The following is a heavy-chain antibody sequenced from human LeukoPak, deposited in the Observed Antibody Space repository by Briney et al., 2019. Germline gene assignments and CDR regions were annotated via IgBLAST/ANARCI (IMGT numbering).Heavy chain of an antibody. D-gene: IGHD3-16*02. Sequence: TGRSLRLSCAASGFTFSSYGMHWVRQAPGKGLEWVAVIWYGGSNKYYADSVKGRFTISRDNSKNTLYLQMNSLRAEDTAVYYCASNDYVWGSYRSAIRFWGQGTLVTVSS. CDR1: GFTFSSYG. CDR3: ASNDYVWGSYRSAIRF. CDR2: IWYGGSNK. J-gene: IGHJ4*02. V-gene: IGHV3-33*01.